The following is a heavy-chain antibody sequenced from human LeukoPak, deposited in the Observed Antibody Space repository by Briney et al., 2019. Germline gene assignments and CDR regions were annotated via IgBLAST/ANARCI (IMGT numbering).Heavy chain of an antibody. Sequence: GGSLRLSCAASGFTFSGYAMSWVRQAPGKGLEWVSAISGSGGSTYYADSVKGRFTISRDNTKNSLYLQMNSLRAEDTAVYYCASLWNLETVDAFDIWGQGTMVTVSS. CDR2: ISGSGGST. D-gene: IGHD1-1*01. V-gene: IGHV3-23*01. J-gene: IGHJ3*02. CDR1: GFTFSGYA. CDR3: ASLWNLETVDAFDI.